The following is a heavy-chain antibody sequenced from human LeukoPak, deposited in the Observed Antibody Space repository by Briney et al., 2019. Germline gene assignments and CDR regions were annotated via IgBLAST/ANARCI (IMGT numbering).Heavy chain of an antibody. D-gene: IGHD3-9*01. Sequence: GGSLRLSCAASGFTFSSYGMHWVRQAPGKGLEWVAVISYDGSNKYYADSVKGRFTISRDNSKNTLYLQMNSLRAEDTAVYYCAKEDILTGYYDYWGQGTQVTVSS. CDR3: AKEDILTGYYDY. V-gene: IGHV3-30*18. J-gene: IGHJ4*02. CDR2: ISYDGSNK. CDR1: GFTFSSYG.